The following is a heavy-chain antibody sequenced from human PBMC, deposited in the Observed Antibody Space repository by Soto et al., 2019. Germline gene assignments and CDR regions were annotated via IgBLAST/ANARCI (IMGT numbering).Heavy chain of an antibody. V-gene: IGHV3-30*18. D-gene: IGHD2-2*01. CDR3: AKDLGVPAAPYYYYGMDV. J-gene: IGHJ6*02. Sequence: GSLRLSCAASGFTFSSYGMHWVRQAPGKGLEWVAVISYDGSNKYYADSVKGRFTISRDNSKNTLYLQMNSLRAEDTAVYYCAKDLGVPAAPYYYYGMDVWGQGTTVTVSS. CDR2: ISYDGSNK. CDR1: GFTFSSYG.